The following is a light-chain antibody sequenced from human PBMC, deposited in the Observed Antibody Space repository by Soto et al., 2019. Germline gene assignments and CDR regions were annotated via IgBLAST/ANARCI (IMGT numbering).Light chain of an antibody. CDR1: SSNIGSNY. CDR2: SDT. Sequence: QPVLTQSPSASGTPGQRVTISCSGSSSNIGSNYVYWYRQLPGTAPKLLIYSDTQRPSGVPDRFSGSKSGTSASLAISGLRSEDEADYYCSAWDGSLSGRVFGGGTELTVL. CDR3: SAWDGSLSGRV. V-gene: IGLV1-47*02. J-gene: IGLJ2*01.